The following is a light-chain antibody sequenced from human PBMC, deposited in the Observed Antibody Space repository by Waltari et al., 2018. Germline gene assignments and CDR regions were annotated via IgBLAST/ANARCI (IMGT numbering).Light chain of an antibody. CDR1: QSLGNTY. V-gene: IGKV2-30*01. Sequence: DVVLTQSPLPLPVTIGQPASISCRSSQSLGNTYLNWFQQRPGQSPMRLIYKVANRDSGVPDRFSSSGSGTVFTLEISRVEAEDVGVYYCMQGTHWPYTFGQGTKLEIK. J-gene: IGKJ2*01. CDR3: MQGTHWPYT. CDR2: KVA.